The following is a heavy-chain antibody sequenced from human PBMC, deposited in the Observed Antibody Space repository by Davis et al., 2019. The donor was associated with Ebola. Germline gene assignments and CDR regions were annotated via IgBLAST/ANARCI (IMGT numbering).Heavy chain of an antibody. J-gene: IGHJ5*02. CDR2: MNPNSGNT. CDR3: ARGGCSGGSCYSHNWFDP. D-gene: IGHD2-15*01. V-gene: IGHV1-8*01. Sequence: ASVKVSCKASGYTFTSYDINWVRQATGQGLEWMGWMNPNSGNTGYAQKFQGRVTMTRNTSISTAYMELSSLRSEDTAVYYCARGGCSGGSCYSHNWFDPWGQGTLVTVSS. CDR1: GYTFTSYD.